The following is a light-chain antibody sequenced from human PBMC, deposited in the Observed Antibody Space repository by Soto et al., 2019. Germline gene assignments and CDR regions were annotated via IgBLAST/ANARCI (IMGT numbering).Light chain of an antibody. V-gene: IGKV1-39*01. CDR1: QSISNY. Sequence: DIQMTQSPSSLSASVGERVTITCRASQSISNYLDWYQQKPGKAPNLLIYAASTLQSGVPSRFSGSGSGTDFTLTISSLQAEDFATYYCQQSYSCPWTFGQGTKVDIK. CDR2: AAS. J-gene: IGKJ1*01. CDR3: QQSYSCPWT.